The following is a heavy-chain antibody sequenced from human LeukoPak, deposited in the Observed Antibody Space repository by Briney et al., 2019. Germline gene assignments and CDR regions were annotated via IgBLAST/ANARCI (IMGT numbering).Heavy chain of an antibody. Sequence: SETLSLTCTVSGGSISSYYWSWIRQPPGKGLEWIGYIYYSGSTNYNPSLKSRVTISVDTSKNQFSLKLSSVTAADTAVYYCARVDEAEAGAFDYWGQGTLVTVSS. D-gene: IGHD6-13*01. V-gene: IGHV4-59*01. CDR1: GGSISSYY. CDR2: IYYSGST. CDR3: ARVDEAEAGAFDY. J-gene: IGHJ4*02.